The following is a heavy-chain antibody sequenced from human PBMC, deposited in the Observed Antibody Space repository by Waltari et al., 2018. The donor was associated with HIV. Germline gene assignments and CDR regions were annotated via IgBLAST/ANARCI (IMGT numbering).Heavy chain of an antibody. CDR1: GGSFSGYY. CDR2: INHSGST. D-gene: IGHD5-12*01. CDR3: ARVIWWLMVYYFDY. J-gene: IGHJ4*02. V-gene: IGHV4-34*01. Sequence: QVQLQQWGAGLLKPSETLSLTCAVYGGSFSGYYWSWIRQPPGKGLEWIGEINHSGSTNYNPSLKSRVTISVDTSKNQFSLKLSSVTAADTAVYYCARVIWWLMVYYFDYWGQGTLVTVSS.